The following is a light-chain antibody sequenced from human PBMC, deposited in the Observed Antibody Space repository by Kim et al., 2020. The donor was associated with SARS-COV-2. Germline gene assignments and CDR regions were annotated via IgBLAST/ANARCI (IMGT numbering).Light chain of an antibody. V-gene: IGLV2-8*01. J-gene: IGLJ1*01. CDR2: EVI. CDR1: SSDFGGFNY. Sequence: QSALTQPPSASGSPGQSVTISCSGTSSDFGGFNYVSWYQQHPGKAPKLIIYEVIKRPSGVPDRFSGSKSGNTASQTVSGLQAEDEADYYCTTHGGYNYVFGTGTKVTVL. CDR3: TTHGGYNYV.